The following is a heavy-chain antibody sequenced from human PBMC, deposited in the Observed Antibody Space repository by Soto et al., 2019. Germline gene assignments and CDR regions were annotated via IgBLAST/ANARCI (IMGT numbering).Heavy chain of an antibody. CDR3: ARSPRPTGTTLYYFDS. J-gene: IGHJ4*02. D-gene: IGHD1-1*01. Sequence: GASVKVSCKASGYTLTSFYMHWMRQAPGQGLEWMGVIDPSAGSTTYAQKFKGRVRMTRDTFTSTVFMELSSLRSEDTAVYYCARSPRPTGTTLYYFDSWGQRTLVTVP. CDR1: GYTLTSFY. CDR2: IDPSAGST. V-gene: IGHV1-46*01.